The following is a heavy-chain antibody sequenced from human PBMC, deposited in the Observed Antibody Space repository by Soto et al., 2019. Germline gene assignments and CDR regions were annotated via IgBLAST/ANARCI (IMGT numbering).Heavy chain of an antibody. Sequence: GGSLRLSCAASGFTFSSYSMNWVRQAPGKGLEWVSSISSSSSYIYYADSVKGRFTISRDNAKNSLYLQMNSLRAEDTAVYYCARDHYYYGSGSYYNRYNWFDPWGQGTLVTVSS. D-gene: IGHD3-10*01. J-gene: IGHJ5*02. CDR2: ISSSSSYI. CDR1: GFTFSSYS. CDR3: ARDHYYYGSGSYYNRYNWFDP. V-gene: IGHV3-21*01.